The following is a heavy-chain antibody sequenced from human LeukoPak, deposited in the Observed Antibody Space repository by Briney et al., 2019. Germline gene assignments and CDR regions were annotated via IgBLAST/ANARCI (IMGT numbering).Heavy chain of an antibody. CDR2: INPNSGGT. V-gene: IGHV1-2*02. Sequence: ASVKVSCKASGYTFTGYYMHWVRQAPGQGLEWMGWINPNSGGTNYAQKFQGRVTMTRDTSISTAYMELSRLRSDDTAVYYCARDPWNLGYYGMDVWGQGTTVTVSS. CDR3: ARDPWNLGYYGMDV. D-gene: IGHD1-1*01. CDR1: GYTFTGYY. J-gene: IGHJ6*02.